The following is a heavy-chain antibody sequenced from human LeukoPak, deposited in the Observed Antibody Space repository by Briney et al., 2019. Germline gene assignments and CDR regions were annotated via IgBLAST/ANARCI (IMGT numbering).Heavy chain of an antibody. Sequence: SETLSLTCAVYGGSFSGYYWSWIRQPPGKGLEWIGEINHSGSTNYNPSLKSRVTISGDTSKNQFSLKLSSVTAADTAVYYCARVSSSYDFWSGYSSFDYWGQGTLVTVSS. CDR2: INHSGST. CDR1: GGSFSGYY. CDR3: ARVSSSYDFWSGYSSFDY. V-gene: IGHV4-34*01. D-gene: IGHD3-3*01. J-gene: IGHJ4*02.